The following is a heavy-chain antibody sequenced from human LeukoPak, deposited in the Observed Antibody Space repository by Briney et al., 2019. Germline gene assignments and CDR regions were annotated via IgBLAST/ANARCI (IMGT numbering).Heavy chain of an antibody. CDR2: LSSSGAST. CDR1: GFTLSSYA. CDR3: EKQRCGCCYPCFDY. Sequence: GGSLRLPCAVSGFTLSSYAVSCVREPPGKALECVSALSSSGASTYYADTGKGRFTVSREMYKYTLYLYMDSVRDADTAVYSCEKQRCGCCYPCFDYWGQGTLVTVSS. J-gene: IGHJ4*02. D-gene: IGHD2-15*01. V-gene: IGHV3-23*01.